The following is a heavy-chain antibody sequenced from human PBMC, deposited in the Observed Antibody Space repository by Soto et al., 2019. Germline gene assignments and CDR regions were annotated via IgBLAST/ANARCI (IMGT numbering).Heavy chain of an antibody. CDR3: AVTGYSSSWYDADY. Sequence: SETLSLTCAVYGGSFSGYYWSWIRQPPGKGLEWIGEINHSGSTNYNPSLKSRVTISVDTSKNQFSLKLSSVTAADTAVYYCAVTGYSSSWYDADYWGQGTLVTVS. V-gene: IGHV4-34*01. CDR1: GGSFSGYY. CDR2: INHSGST. J-gene: IGHJ4*02. D-gene: IGHD6-13*01.